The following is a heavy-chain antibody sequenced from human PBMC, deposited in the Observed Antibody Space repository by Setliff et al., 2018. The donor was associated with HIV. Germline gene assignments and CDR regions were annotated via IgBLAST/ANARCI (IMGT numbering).Heavy chain of an antibody. D-gene: IGHD3-22*01. J-gene: IGHJ3*02. CDR2: INQSGST. CDR3: ARGRGRPVYYDTSGLRAFDI. Sequence: SETLSLTCAVYGGSLSGDYWSWIRQPPGKGLEWIGEINQSGSTNYNPSLKSRVIISVDTFKNQLSLKLSSVTAADTAMYYCARGRGRPVYYDTSGLRAFDIWCQVTMVTVSS. CDR1: GGSLSGDY. V-gene: IGHV4-34*01.